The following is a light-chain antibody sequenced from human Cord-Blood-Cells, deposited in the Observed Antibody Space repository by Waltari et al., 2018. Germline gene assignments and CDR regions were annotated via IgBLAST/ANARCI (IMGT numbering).Light chain of an antibody. J-gene: IGLJ3*02. CDR2: EGS. Sequence: QSALTQPASVSGSPGQSITISCTGTSSDVGSYNLVSWYQQHPGKAPKLMIYEGSKRRSGVSNRFSGSKSGNTASLTISGIQAEDEADYYCCSYAGSSTVFGGGTKLTVL. V-gene: IGLV2-23*01. CDR3: CSYAGSSTV. CDR1: SSDVGSYNL.